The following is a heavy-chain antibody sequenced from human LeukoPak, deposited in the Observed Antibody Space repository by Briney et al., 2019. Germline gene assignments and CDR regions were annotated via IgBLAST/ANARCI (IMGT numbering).Heavy chain of an antibody. Sequence: PGRSLRLSCAASGFAFSSYGMHWVRQAPGKGLEWVAVISYDGSNKYYADSVKGRFTISRDNSKNTLYLQMNSLRAEDTAVYYCARDRSWMVPFDYWGQGTLVTVSS. CDR1: GFAFSSYG. CDR2: ISYDGSNK. CDR3: ARDRSWMVPFDY. J-gene: IGHJ4*02. D-gene: IGHD6-19*01. V-gene: IGHV3-30*03.